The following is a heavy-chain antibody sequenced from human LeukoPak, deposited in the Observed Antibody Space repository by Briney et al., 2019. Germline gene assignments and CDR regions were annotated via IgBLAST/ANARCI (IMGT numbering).Heavy chain of an antibody. CDR1: GFSFSSYW. J-gene: IGHJ4*02. V-gene: IGHV3-7*01. CDR2: IKQDGSQT. Sequence: AGGSLRLSXLASGFSFSSYWMNWVRQAQGKGPEWLANIKQDGSQTYYVDSVKGRFTISRDNAKNSLYLQMNSLRAGDTAVYYCATDAVGDSWSDYWGQGTLVTVSS. D-gene: IGHD6-13*01. CDR3: ATDAVGDSWSDY.